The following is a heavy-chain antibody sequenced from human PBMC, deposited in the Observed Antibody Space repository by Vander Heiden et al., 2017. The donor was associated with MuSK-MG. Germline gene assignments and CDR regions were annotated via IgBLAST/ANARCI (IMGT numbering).Heavy chain of an antibody. CDR2: CSAYNGNA. J-gene: IGHJ4*02. CDR1: GYTFTSYG. CDR3: ERDFRDGSGTSDY. Sequence: QSQLVQSGAEVNKPGASVKVSCKASGYTFTSYGISWVRQAPGQGLGWMGWCSAYNGNASNAQKLQGRITMTTDTSTNTAYMELRSLRSDDTAVYYCERDFRDGSGTSDYWGQGTLVTVSS. V-gene: IGHV1-18*04. D-gene: IGHD3-10*01.